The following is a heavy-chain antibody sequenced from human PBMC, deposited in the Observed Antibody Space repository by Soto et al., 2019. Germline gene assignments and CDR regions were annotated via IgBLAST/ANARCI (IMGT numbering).Heavy chain of an antibody. V-gene: IGHV3-23*01. Sequence: PGGSLRLSFAASGFTFSNYAMSWVRKAQGKGLKWFSGISGSGGNTYYADSVKGRVTISRDNSKNTLYLQMNSLRAEDTDVYYCAKGVNYDFWSGYYAYWGQGTLVTVSS. D-gene: IGHD3-3*01. CDR1: GFTFSNYA. CDR3: AKGVNYDFWSGYYAY. J-gene: IGHJ4*02. CDR2: ISGSGGNT.